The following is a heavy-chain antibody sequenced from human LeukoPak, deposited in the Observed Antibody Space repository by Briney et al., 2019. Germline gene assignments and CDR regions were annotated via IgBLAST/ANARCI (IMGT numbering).Heavy chain of an antibody. D-gene: IGHD2-2*01. CDR1: GGSISSGNYY. Sequence: SQTLSLTCTVSGGSISSGNYYWSWIRQHPGKGLEWIGYIYYSGSTHYNPSLERRLTISVDTSKNQFSLKLSSVTAADTAVYYCARDYIVVAPVEYYYGMDVWGQGTTVTVSS. J-gene: IGHJ6*02. CDR2: IYYSGST. V-gene: IGHV4-31*03. CDR3: ARDYIVVAPVEYYYGMDV.